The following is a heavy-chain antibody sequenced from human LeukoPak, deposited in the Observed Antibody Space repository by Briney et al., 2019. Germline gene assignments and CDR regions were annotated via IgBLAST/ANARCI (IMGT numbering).Heavy chain of an antibody. CDR2: IYPGNSDT. Sequence: KVSCKASGYTFTSYAMHWVRQMPGKGLEWMGIIYPGNSDTRYSPSFQGHVSISVDKSIGTAYLHWSSLEASDTAIYFCARQTYDYWMDSWGQGTLVTVSS. J-gene: IGHJ5*01. CDR1: GYTFTSYA. CDR3: ARQTYDYWMDS. V-gene: IGHV5-51*01. D-gene: IGHD3-16*01.